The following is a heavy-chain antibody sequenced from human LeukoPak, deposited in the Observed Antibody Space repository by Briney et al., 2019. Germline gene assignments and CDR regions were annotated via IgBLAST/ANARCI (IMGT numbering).Heavy chain of an antibody. V-gene: IGHV4-34*01. CDR1: GGSFSGYY. CDR2: INHSGST. CDR3: ARDYGGYYDSSGYYLYYIAYAFDI. J-gene: IGHJ3*02. D-gene: IGHD3-22*01. Sequence: SETLSLTCAVYGGSFSGYYWSWIRQPPGKGLEWIGEINHSGSTNYNPSLKSRVTISVDTSKNQFSLKLNSVTPEDTAVYYCARDYGGYYDSSGYYLYYIAYAFDIWGQGTMVTVSS.